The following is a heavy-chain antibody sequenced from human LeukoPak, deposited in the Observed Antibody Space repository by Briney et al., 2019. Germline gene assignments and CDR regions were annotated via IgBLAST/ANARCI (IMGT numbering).Heavy chain of an antibody. CDR1: GFTVSSNY. J-gene: IGHJ6*03. CDR3: ARDVQNLAVAGTEDYYYKDV. CDR2: IYSGGST. D-gene: IGHD6-19*01. V-gene: IGHV3-66*02. Sequence: PGGSLRLSCAASGFTVSSNYMSRVRQAPGKGLEWVSVIYSGGSTYYADSVKGRFTISRDNSKNTLYLQMNSLRAEDTAVYYCARDVQNLAVAGTEDYYYKDVWGKGTTVTVSS.